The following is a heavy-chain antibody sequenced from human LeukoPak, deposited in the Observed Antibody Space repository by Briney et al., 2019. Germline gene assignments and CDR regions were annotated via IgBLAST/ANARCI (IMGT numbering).Heavy chain of an antibody. CDR3: ASCFTDGDCDY. J-gene: IGHJ4*02. D-gene: IGHD4-17*01. Sequence: GGSLRLSCAASGFTVSSNYMSWVRQAPGKGLEWVSVIYSGGNTYYADFVRGRFTISRDNSKNTLHLQMSSLRVEDTAVYYCASCFTDGDCDYWGRGTLVTVSS. V-gene: IGHV3-66*01. CDR1: GFTVSSNY. CDR2: IYSGGNT.